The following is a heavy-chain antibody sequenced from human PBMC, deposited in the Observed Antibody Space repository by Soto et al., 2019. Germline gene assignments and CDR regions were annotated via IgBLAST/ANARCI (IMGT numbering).Heavy chain of an antibody. V-gene: IGHV4-34*01. CDR2: INHSGST. CDR1: GGSFSGYY. Sequence: SETLSLTCAVYGGSFSGYYWSWIRQPPGKGLEWIGEINHSGSTNYNPSLKSRVTISVDTSKNQFSLKLSSVTAADTAVYYCARGGGHSSSWYNYYYGMDVWGQGTPVT. D-gene: IGHD6-13*01. J-gene: IGHJ6*02. CDR3: ARGGGHSSSWYNYYYGMDV.